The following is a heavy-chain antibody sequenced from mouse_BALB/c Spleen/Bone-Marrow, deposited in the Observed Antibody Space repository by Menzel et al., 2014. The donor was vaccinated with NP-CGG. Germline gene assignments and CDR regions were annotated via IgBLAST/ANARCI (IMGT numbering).Heavy chain of an antibody. CDR3: TRGQRGMDP. V-gene: IGHV1-53*01. CDR2: INPSNGGT. J-gene: IGHJ4*01. D-gene: IGHD3-3*01. CDR1: GYTFTSYY. Sequence: VQLVESGAELVKPGASVKLSCKASGYTFTSYYMCWVKQSPGQDLEWIGEINPSNGGTNFNEKFKSKATLTVDKSSSTAYMALSSLTSEDSAVYYCTRGQRGMDPWGQGTSVTVSS.